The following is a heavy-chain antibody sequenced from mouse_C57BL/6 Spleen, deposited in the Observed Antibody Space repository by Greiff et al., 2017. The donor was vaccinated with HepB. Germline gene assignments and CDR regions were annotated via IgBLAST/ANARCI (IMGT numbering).Heavy chain of an antibody. CDR3: VRQGGSSYSDV. J-gene: IGHJ1*03. Sequence: EVQGVESGGGLVQPKGSLKLSCAASGFSFNTYAMNWVRQAPGKGLEWVARIRSKSNNYATYYADSVKDRFTISRDDSESMLYLQMNNLKTEDTAMYYCVRQGGSSYSDVWGTGTTVTVSS. CDR2: IRSKSNNYAT. CDR1: GFSFNTYA. V-gene: IGHV10-1*01. D-gene: IGHD1-1*01.